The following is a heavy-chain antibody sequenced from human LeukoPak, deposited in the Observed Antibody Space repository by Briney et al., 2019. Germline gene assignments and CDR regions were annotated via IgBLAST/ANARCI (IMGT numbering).Heavy chain of an antibody. CDR1: GGSISSGSYY. J-gene: IGHJ2*01. CDR3: ARRPMTTVVTRWDWYFDL. Sequence: PSQTLSLTCTVSGGSISSGSYYWSWIRQPAGKGLEWIGRIYTSGSTNYNPSLKSRVTISVDTSKNQFSLKLSSVTAADTAVYYCARRPMTTVVTRWDWYFDLWGRGTLVTVSS. CDR2: IYTSGST. V-gene: IGHV4-61*02. D-gene: IGHD4-23*01.